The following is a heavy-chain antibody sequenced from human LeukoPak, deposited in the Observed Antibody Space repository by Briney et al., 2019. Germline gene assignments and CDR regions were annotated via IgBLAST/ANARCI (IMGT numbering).Heavy chain of an antibody. CDR1: GGTFSSYA. D-gene: IGHD3-22*01. CDR3: ARGTDYYDSSGYYAS. Sequence: GASVKVSCKASGGTFSSYAISWVRQAPGQGLEWMGGIIPIFGTANYAQKFQGRVTITADESTSTAYMELSSLRSEDTAVYYCARGTDYYDSSGYYASWGQGTLVTVSS. CDR2: IIPIFGTA. J-gene: IGHJ5*02. V-gene: IGHV1-69*13.